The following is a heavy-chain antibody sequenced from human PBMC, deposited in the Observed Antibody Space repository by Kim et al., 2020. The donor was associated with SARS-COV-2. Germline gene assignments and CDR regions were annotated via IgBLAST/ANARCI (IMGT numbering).Heavy chain of an antibody. D-gene: IGHD1-26*01. CDR2: ISWDGGST. V-gene: IGHV3-43*01. CDR3: AKDIEWEPPTAGIDY. J-gene: IGHJ4*02. Sequence: GGSLRLSCAASGFTFDDYTMHWVRQAPGKGLEWVSLISWDGGSTYYADSVKGRFTISRDNSKNSLYLQMNSLRTEDTALYYCAKDIEWEPPTAGIDYWGQGTLVTVSS. CDR1: GFTFDDYT.